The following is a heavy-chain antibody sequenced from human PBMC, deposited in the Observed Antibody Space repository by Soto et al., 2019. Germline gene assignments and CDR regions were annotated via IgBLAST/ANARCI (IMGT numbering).Heavy chain of an antibody. CDR1: GFTFSSYA. Sequence: LRLSCAASGFTFSSYAMSWVRQAPGKGLEWVSAISGSGGSTYYADSVKGRFTISRDNSKNTLYLQMNSLRAEDTAVYYCAKAKAGYSSGWTDYYYYYGMDVWGQGTTVTVSS. J-gene: IGHJ6*02. CDR3: AKAKAGYSSGWTDYYYYYGMDV. D-gene: IGHD6-19*01. CDR2: ISGSGGST. V-gene: IGHV3-23*01.